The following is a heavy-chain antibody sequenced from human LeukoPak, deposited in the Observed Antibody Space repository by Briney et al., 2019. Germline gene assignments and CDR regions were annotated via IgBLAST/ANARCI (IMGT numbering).Heavy chain of an antibody. Sequence: SVKVSCKASGGTFSSYAISWVRQAPGQGLEWMGGIIPIFGTANYAQKLQGRVTITADESTSTAYMELSSLRSEDTAVYYCARAGGPYYYYYGMDVWGQGTTVTVSS. D-gene: IGHD1-26*01. J-gene: IGHJ6*02. CDR3: ARAGGPYYYYYGMDV. CDR2: IIPIFGTA. V-gene: IGHV1-69*01. CDR1: GGTFSSYA.